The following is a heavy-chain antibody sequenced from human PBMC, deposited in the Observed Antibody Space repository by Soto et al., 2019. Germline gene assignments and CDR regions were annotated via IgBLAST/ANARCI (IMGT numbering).Heavy chain of an antibody. CDR1: GFTFSSYS. Sequence: EVQLVESGGGLVKPGGSLRLSCAASGFTFSSYSMNWVRQAPGKGLEWVSSISSSSSYIYYADSVKGRFTISRDNAKNSLYLHMNSLRAEDTAVYYCARGGPLRPMVEWLFSGWFDPWGQGTLVTVSS. CDR3: ARGGPLRPMVEWLFSGWFDP. CDR2: ISSSSSYI. J-gene: IGHJ5*02. D-gene: IGHD3-3*01. V-gene: IGHV3-21*01.